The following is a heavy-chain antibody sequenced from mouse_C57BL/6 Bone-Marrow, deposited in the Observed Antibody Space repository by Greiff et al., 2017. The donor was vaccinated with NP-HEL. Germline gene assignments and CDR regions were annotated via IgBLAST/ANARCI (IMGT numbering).Heavy chain of an antibody. D-gene: IGHD2-3*01. CDR2: IWGVGST. CDR3: ATFYDGYPHYYAMDY. CDR1: GFSLTSYG. V-gene: IGHV2-6*01. Sequence: VMLVESGPGLVAPSQSLSITCTVSGFSLTSYGVDWVRQSPGKGLEWLGVIWGVGSTNYNSALKSRLSISKDNSKSQVFLKMNSLQTDDTAMYYCATFYDGYPHYYAMDYWGQGTSVTVSS. J-gene: IGHJ4*01.